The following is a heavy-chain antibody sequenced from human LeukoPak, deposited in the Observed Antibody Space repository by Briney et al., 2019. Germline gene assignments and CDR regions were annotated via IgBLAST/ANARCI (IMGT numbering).Heavy chain of an antibody. D-gene: IGHD1-26*01. Sequence: GGSLRLSCAASGFTFSSYAMSWVRQAPGKGLEWVTAISGSGGSTYYADSVKGRFTISRDNSKNTLYLQMNSLRAEDTAVYYCAKDREWELLSIFDYWGQGTLVAVSS. V-gene: IGHV3-23*01. CDR2: ISGSGGST. CDR3: AKDREWELLSIFDY. CDR1: GFTFSSYA. J-gene: IGHJ4*02.